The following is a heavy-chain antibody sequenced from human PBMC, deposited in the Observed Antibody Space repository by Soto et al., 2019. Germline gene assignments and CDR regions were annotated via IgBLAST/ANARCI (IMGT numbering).Heavy chain of an antibody. D-gene: IGHD5-12*01. CDR1: GFTVSSNY. CDR3: ASGGYSGYDYFAY. CDR2: IYSGGST. V-gene: IGHV3-53*01. Sequence: EVQLVESGGGLIQPGGSLRLSCAASGFTVSSNYMSWVRQAPGKGLEWVSVIYSGGSTYYADSVKGRFTISRDNSKNTLYLQKNSLRAEDTAVYYWASGGYSGYDYFAYWGQGPLVTVPS. J-gene: IGHJ4*02.